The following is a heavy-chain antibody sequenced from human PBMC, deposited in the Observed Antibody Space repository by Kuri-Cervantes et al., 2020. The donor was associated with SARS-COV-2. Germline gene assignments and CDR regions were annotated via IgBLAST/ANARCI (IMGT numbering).Heavy chain of an antibody. D-gene: IGHD3-9*01. CDR1: GFTFSSYW. CDR3: AKDCTYYDILTGYDY. J-gene: IGHJ4*02. CDR2: ISYDGSNK. V-gene: IGHV3-30*18. Sequence: GGSLRLSCAASGFTFSSYWMSWVRQAPGKGLEWVAVISYDGSNKYYADSVRGRFTISRDNSKNTLYLQMNSLRAEDTAVYYCAKDCTYYDILTGYDYWGQGTLVTVSS.